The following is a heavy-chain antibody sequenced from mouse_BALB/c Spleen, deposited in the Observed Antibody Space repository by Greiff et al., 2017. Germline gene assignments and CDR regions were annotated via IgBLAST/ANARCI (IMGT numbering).Heavy chain of an antibody. CDR2: IDPANGNT. Sequence: VQLQQSGAELVKPGASVKLSCTASGFNIKDTYMHWVKQRPEQGLEWIGRIDPANGNTKYDPKFQGKATITADTSSNTAYLQLSSLTSEDTAVYYCARYYYGSSDNYFDYWGQGTTLTVSS. CDR3: ARYYYGSSDNYFDY. D-gene: IGHD1-1*01. CDR1: GFNIKDTY. V-gene: IGHV14-3*02. J-gene: IGHJ2*01.